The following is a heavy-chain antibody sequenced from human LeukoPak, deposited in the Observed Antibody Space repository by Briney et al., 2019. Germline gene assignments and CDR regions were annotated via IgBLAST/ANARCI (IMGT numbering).Heavy chain of an antibody. V-gene: IGHV4-39*01. J-gene: IGHJ4*02. Sequence: SETLSLTCTVSGDSISSSSYYWGWIRQPPGKGLEWIGSIYYSGSTYYNPSLKGRVTISVDTSKNQFSLKLSSVTAADTAVYYCAREGMATISGDYWGQGTLVTVSS. D-gene: IGHD1-26*01. CDR1: GDSISSSSYY. CDR2: IYYSGST. CDR3: AREGMATISGDY.